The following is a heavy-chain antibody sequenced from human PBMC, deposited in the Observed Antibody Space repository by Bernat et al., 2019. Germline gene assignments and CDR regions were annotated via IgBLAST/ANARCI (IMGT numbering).Heavy chain of an antibody. D-gene: IGHD3-10*01. Sequence: EVQLLESGGGLVQPGGSLRLSCAASGFTFSSYAMSWVRQAPGKGLEWVSAISGSGGSTYYADSVKGRFTISRDNSQNTLYLQMNSLRAEDTAVYYCAKDEVATMVPRDYWGQGTLVTVSS. V-gene: IGHV3-23*01. J-gene: IGHJ4*02. CDR2: ISGSGGST. CDR3: AKDEVATMVPRDY. CDR1: GFTFSSYA.